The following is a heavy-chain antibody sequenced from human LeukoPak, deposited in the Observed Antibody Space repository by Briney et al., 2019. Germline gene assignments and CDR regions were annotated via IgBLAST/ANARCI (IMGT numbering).Heavy chain of an antibody. V-gene: IGHV3-7*01. CDR2: INKDGNEK. Sequence: GGSLRLSCVASGFNFRNHWMAWIRHAPGRGLEWVANINKDGNEKCYLDSVRGRFTISRDNAKNSLYLQMNSLGAEDTAVYCCVRELVVGPAEYFQSWGQGTLVTVSS. CDR1: GFNFRNHW. CDR3: VRELVVGPAEYFQS. J-gene: IGHJ1*01. D-gene: IGHD2-15*01.